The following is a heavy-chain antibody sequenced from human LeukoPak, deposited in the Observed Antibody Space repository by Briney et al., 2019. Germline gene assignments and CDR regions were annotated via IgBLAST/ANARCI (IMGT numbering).Heavy chain of an antibody. Sequence: RASETLSLTCTVSGYSISNGYYWGWIRQSPGKGLEWVGSVSHRGSTNYNPSLKSRVTISVDTSKNQFSLKLSSVTAADTAVYYCTRDRFVSGTYYGLDYWGQGTLVTVSS. CDR2: VSHRGST. D-gene: IGHD3-10*01. V-gene: IGHV4-38-2*02. CDR1: GYSISNGYY. J-gene: IGHJ4*02. CDR3: TRDRFVSGTYYGLDY.